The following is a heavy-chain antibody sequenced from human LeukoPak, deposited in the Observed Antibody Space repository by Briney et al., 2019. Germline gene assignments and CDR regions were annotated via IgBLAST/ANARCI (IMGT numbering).Heavy chain of an antibody. CDR1: GGSFSGYY. V-gene: IGHV4-34*01. CDR2: INHSGST. D-gene: IGHD2-2*01. J-gene: IGHJ4*02. CDR3: ARDAHHSRGYCSSTSCSREYYLDY. Sequence: SETLSLTCAVYGGSFSGYYWSWIRQPPGKGLEWIGEINHSGSTNYNPSLKSRVTISVDTSKNQFSLKLSSVTAADTAVYYCARDAHHSRGYCSSTSCSREYYLDYWGQGTLVTVSS.